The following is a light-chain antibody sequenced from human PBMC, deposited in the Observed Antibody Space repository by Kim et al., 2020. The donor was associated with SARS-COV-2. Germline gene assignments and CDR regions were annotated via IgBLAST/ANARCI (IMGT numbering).Light chain of an antibody. J-gene: IGLJ3*02. CDR1: NIGSKS. Sequence: SYELTQPPSVSVAPGKTARITCGGNNIGSKSLHCYQQKPGQAPVLVIYYDSDRPSGIPERFSGSNSGNTATLTISRVEAGDEADYYCQVWDSSSDHPVFG. CDR3: QVWDSSSDHPV. CDR2: YDS. V-gene: IGLV3-21*04.